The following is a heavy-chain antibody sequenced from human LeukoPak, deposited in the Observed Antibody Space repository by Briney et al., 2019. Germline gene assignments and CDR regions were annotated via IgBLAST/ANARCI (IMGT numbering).Heavy chain of an antibody. D-gene: IGHD6-13*01. J-gene: IGHJ6*03. CDR3: AGTAATLVDYYYYYMDV. Sequence: SETLSLTCTVSGDSISSHYWSWIRQPPGKGLEWIGYIYYSGSTNYHPSLKSRVTISVDTSKNQSSLKLSSVTAADTAAYSCAGTAATLVDYYYYYMDVWGKGTTVTVSS. V-gene: IGHV4-59*11. CDR2: IYYSGST. CDR1: GDSISSHY.